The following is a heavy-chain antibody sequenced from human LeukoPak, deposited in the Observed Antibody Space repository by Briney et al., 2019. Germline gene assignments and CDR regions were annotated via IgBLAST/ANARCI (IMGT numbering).Heavy chain of an antibody. CDR3: ARARRRAIDYYYYYYMDV. CDR1: GYTFTSYD. V-gene: IGHV1-8*01. J-gene: IGHJ6*03. Sequence: ASVKVSCKASGYTFTSYDINWVRQATGQGLEWTGWMNPNSGNTGYAQKFQGRVTMTRNTSISTAYMELSSLRSEDTAVYYCARARRRAIDYYYYYYMDVWGKGTTVTVSS. CDR2: MNPNSGNT. D-gene: IGHD3-10*01.